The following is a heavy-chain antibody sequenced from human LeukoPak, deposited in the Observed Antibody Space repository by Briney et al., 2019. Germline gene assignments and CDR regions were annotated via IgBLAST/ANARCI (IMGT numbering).Heavy chain of an antibody. CDR1: GGSISSGGYH. D-gene: IGHD6-19*01. V-gene: IGHV4-31*03. CDR2: IYYSGST. CDR3: ARESSGWYLYYFDY. J-gene: IGHJ4*02. Sequence: SQTLSLTCTVSGGSISSGGYHWSWIRQHPGKGLEWIGYIYYSGSTYYNPSLKSRVTISVDTSKNQFSLKLSSVTAADTAVYYCARESSGWYLYYFDYWGQGTLVTVSS.